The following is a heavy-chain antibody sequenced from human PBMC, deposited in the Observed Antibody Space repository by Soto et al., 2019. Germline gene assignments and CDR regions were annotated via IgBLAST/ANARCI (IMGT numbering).Heavy chain of an antibody. CDR1: GGSISSSSYY. CDR3: ARAPQYYDILTGYSGYFDY. D-gene: IGHD3-9*01. Sequence: PSETLSLTCTVSGGSISSSSYYWGWIRQPPGKGLEWIGSINYSGSTYYNPSLKSRVTISVDTSKNQFSLKLSSVTAADTAVYYCARAPQYYDILTGYSGYFDYWGQGTLVTVSS. V-gene: IGHV4-39*07. J-gene: IGHJ4*02. CDR2: INYSGST.